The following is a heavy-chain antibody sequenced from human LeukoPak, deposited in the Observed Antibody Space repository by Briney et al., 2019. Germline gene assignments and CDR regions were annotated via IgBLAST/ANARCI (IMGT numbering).Heavy chain of an antibody. CDR2: IYTSGST. Sequence: SQTLSLTCTVFGGSISSGSYYWSWIRQPAGKGLEWIGRIYTSGSTYYNPSLKSRVTISVDTSKNQFSLKLSSVTAADTAVYYCARQREAHNWHFDYWGQGTLVTVSS. D-gene: IGHD1-1*01. CDR3: ARQREAHNWHFDY. J-gene: IGHJ4*02. CDR1: GGSISSGSYY. V-gene: IGHV4-61*02.